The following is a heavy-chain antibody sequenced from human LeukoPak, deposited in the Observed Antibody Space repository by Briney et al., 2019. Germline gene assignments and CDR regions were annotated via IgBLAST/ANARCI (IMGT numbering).Heavy chain of an antibody. CDR3: AKAAIRYTSRWNNFDY. CDR1: GFTFDDYA. D-gene: IGHD6-13*01. CDR2: ISWDGGNI. Sequence: GGSLRLSCAASGFTFDDYAMHWVRQAPGKGLEWVSLISWDGGNIYYADSMKGRFTISRDNSKNSLYLQMNSLRAEDSAFYYCAKAAIRYTSRWNNFDYWGQGTLVTVSS. V-gene: IGHV3-43D*03. J-gene: IGHJ4*02.